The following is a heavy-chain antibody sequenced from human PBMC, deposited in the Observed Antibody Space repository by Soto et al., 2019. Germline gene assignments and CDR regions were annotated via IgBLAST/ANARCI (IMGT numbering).Heavy chain of an antibody. CDR1: AFTLSSYN. CDR3: AREMGAPPARGLDY. Sequence: EVQMVESGGGLVQPGGSLRLSCAASAFTLSSYNMNWVRQAPGKGLEWISYIGTSGAIYYADSVRGRFTMSRDSAKNSRYLQMNSLRAEDTAVYYWAREMGAPPARGLDYWGQGNLVTVSS. D-gene: IGHD2-8*01. J-gene: IGHJ4*02. CDR2: IGTSGAI. V-gene: IGHV3-48*01.